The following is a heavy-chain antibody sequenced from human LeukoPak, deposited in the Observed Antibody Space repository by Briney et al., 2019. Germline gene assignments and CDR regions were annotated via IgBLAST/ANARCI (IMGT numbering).Heavy chain of an antibody. Sequence: GGSLGLSCAASGFTFSSYAMHWVRQAPGKGLEWVAVISYDGSNKYYVDSVKGRFTISRDNSKNTLYLQMNSLRAEDTAVYYCARFRMPPVLRYFDWLLMEGYIDYWGQGTLVTVSS. J-gene: IGHJ4*02. D-gene: IGHD3-9*01. CDR2: ISYDGSNK. CDR3: ARFRMPPVLRYFDWLLMEGYIDY. V-gene: IGHV3-30*04. CDR1: GFTFSSYA.